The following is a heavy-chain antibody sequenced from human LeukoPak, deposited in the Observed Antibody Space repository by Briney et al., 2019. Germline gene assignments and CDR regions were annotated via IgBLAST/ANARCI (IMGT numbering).Heavy chain of an antibody. CDR2: IDPRDSYT. V-gene: IGHV5-10-1*01. Sequence: GASLEISCEVSGYNFITYLITWVRQMPGKGLEWMGRIDPRDSYTNYSPSFQDHVTISADMSISTAYLRWSSLKASDTAIYYCARGPGRCTGGICYFDYWGQGTLVTVSS. CDR3: ARGPGRCTGGICYFDY. J-gene: IGHJ4*02. CDR1: GYNFITYL. D-gene: IGHD2-8*02.